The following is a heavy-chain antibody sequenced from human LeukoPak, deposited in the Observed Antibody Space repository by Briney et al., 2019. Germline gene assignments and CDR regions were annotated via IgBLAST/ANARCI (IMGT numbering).Heavy chain of an antibody. V-gene: IGHV4-59*12. Sequence: PSETLSLTCTVSGGSISSYYWSWIRQPPGKGLEWIGSIYYSGSTYYNPSLKSRVTISVDTSKNQFSLKLNSVTAADTAVYFCARGRWISGTYHNFDYRGQGTLVTVSS. CDR1: GGSISSYY. D-gene: IGHD1-26*01. J-gene: IGHJ4*02. CDR2: IYYSGST. CDR3: ARGRWISGTYHNFDY.